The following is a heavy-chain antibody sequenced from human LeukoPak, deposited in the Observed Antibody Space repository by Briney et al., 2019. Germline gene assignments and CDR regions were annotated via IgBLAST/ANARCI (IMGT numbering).Heavy chain of an antibody. CDR1: GYSISSGYY. CDR3: ARRSRGYGDYGY. D-gene: IGHD4-17*01. CDR2: IYYSGST. Sequence: PSETLSLTCAVSGYSISSGYYWGWIRQPPGKGLEWIGSIYYSGSTYYNPSLKSRVTISVDTSKNQFSLKLSSVTAADTAVYYCARRSRGYGDYGYWGQGTLVTVSS. V-gene: IGHV4-38-2*01. J-gene: IGHJ4*02.